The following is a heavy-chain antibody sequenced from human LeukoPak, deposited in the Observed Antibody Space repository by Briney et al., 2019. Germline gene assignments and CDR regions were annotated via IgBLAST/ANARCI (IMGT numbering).Heavy chain of an antibody. J-gene: IGHJ3*02. Sequence: GAALQISCRGAGCGFTSYGIGWGRRIPGKAREWMGSIYPGDSDTRYSPSFQGQVTISADKSISTAYLQWSSLKASDTAMYYCARLSADIVLMVYSNAFDIWGQGTMVTVSS. CDR1: GCGFTSYG. CDR3: ARLSADIVLMVYSNAFDI. D-gene: IGHD2-8*01. CDR2: IYPGDSDT. V-gene: IGHV5-51*01.